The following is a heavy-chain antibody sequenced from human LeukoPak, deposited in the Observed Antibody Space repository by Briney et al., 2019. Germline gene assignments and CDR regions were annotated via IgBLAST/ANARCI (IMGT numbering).Heavy chain of an antibody. CDR1: GVTFGGYY. J-gene: IGHJ5*02. V-gene: IGHV4-34*01. Sequence: SETLSLTCAVYGVTFGGYYWSWIRQPPGKGLEWIGEINHSGSTNYNPSLKSRVTISVDTSKNQFSLKLSSVTAADTAVYYCARGRVLWFGKLYPRWFDPWGQGTLVTVSS. D-gene: IGHD3-10*01. CDR2: INHSGST. CDR3: ARGRVLWFGKLYPRWFDP.